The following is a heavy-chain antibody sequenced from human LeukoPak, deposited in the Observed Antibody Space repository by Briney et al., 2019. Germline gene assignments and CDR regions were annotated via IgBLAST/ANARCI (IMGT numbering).Heavy chain of an antibody. V-gene: IGHV4-34*01. CDR3: ARLHFFGYSGYAFDY. Sequence: RTSETLSLTCAVSGGSFSGYYLSWIRQPPGKGLELIGEIKHSGSTNYNPSLKSRVSISVDTSKNQFSLKLNSVTAADTAVYYCARLHFFGYSGYAFDYWGQGTLVTVSS. CDR1: GGSFSGYY. J-gene: IGHJ4*02. CDR2: IKHSGST. D-gene: IGHD5-12*01.